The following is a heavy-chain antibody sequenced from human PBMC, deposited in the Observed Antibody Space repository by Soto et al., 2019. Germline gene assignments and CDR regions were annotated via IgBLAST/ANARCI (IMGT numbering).Heavy chain of an antibody. CDR2: INHSGST. Sequence: SETLSLTCAVYGGSFSGYYWSWIRQPPGKGLEWIGEINHSGSTNYNPSLKSRVTISVDTSKNQFSLKLSSVTAADTAVYYCARGRRITMLVGVLPAFDIWGQGTMVTVSS. CDR1: GGSFSGYY. D-gene: IGHD3-22*01. CDR3: ARGRRITMLVGVLPAFDI. V-gene: IGHV4-34*01. J-gene: IGHJ3*02.